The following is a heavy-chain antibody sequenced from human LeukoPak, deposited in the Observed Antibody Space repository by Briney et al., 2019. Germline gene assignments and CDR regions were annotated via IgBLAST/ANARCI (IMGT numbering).Heavy chain of an antibody. D-gene: IGHD5-12*01. CDR1: GFTFSSYA. CDR2: ISSNGGST. Sequence: GGSLRLSCAASGFTFSSYAMHWVRQAPGKGLEYVSAISSNGGSTYYANSVKGRFTISGDNSKNTLYLQMGSLRAEDMAVYYCARAGVNGYDFPVDYWGQGTLVTVSS. CDR3: ARAGVNGYDFPVDY. V-gene: IGHV3-64*01. J-gene: IGHJ4*02.